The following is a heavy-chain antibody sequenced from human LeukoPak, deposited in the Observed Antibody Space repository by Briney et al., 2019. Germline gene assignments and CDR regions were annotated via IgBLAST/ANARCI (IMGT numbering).Heavy chain of an antibody. CDR2: IRSKAYRGTA. CDR3: CSVRDSSAYYHSGVDY. V-gene: IGHV3-71*01. D-gene: IGHD3-22*01. J-gene: IGHJ4*02. CDR1: GFTVTDNY. Sequence: PGGSLRLSCAVSGFTVTDNYMSWVRQAPGKGLEWVGFIRSKAYRGTAQYAASVKGRFTISRDDSKSITYLQTNSLETEDTAVYYCCSVRDSSAYYHSGVDYWGQGTLVTVSS.